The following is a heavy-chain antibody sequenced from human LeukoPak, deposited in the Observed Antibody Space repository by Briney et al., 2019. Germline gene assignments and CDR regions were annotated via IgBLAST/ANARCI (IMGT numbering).Heavy chain of an antibody. D-gene: IGHD3-10*01. CDR1: GFSFSNYA. V-gene: IGHV3-23*01. CDR2: ISGSGGST. J-gene: IGHJ4*02. Sequence: GSLRLSCAASGFSFSNYAMNWVRQAPGKGLGWVSVISGSGGSTFYADSVKGRFIISRDNSKSTLYLQMNSLRTEDTAVYYCAKGSDLWFGETWGQGVLVTVSS. CDR3: AKGSDLWFGET.